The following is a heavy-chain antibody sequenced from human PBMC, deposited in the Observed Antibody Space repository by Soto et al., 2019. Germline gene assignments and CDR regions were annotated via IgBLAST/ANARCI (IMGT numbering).Heavy chain of an antibody. J-gene: IGHJ4*02. CDR3: ARDLGAWPFDY. CDR1: GFTFSSSG. Sequence: QAGGSLRLSCAASGFTFSSSGMHWVRQAPGKGLEWVAVIWSDGSTEKYADSVRGRFTISRDNSKNTLYLQMNNLRAEDTAVYYCARDLGAWPFDYWGQGTLVTVSS. V-gene: IGHV3-33*01. CDR2: IWSDGSTE. D-gene: IGHD1-26*01.